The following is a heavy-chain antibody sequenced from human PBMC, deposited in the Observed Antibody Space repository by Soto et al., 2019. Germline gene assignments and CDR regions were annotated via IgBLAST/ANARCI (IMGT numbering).Heavy chain of an antibody. V-gene: IGHV3-30*03. CDR3: ARGDYYYGMDV. CDR2: ISYDGSNK. J-gene: IGHJ6*02. CDR1: GFTFSSYG. Sequence: QVQLVESGGGVVQPGRSLRLSCAASGFTFSSYGMHWVRQAPGKGLEWVAVISYDGSNKYYADSVKGRFTISRDNSKNTLYLQMNSLRAEDTAVYYCARGDYYYGMDVWVQGTTVTVSS.